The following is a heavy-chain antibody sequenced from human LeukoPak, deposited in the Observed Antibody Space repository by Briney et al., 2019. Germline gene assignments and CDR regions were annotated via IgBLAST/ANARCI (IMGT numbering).Heavy chain of an antibody. CDR3: AKGRAAGLLDWFDP. CDR2: IVGGGHGT. J-gene: IGHJ5*02. V-gene: IGHV3-23*01. D-gene: IGHD6-19*01. Sequence: PGGSLRLSCAASGFTFSNYAMAWVRQAPGKGLEWVSTIVGGGHGTYYVDSVKGRFAVSRDNSMNTLYLHMSSLRADDAAVYYCAKGRAAGLLDWFDPWGQGTLVTVS. CDR1: GFTFSNYA.